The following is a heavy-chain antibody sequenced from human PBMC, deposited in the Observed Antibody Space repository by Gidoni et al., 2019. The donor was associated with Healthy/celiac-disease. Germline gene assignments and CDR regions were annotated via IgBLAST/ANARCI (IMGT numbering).Heavy chain of an antibody. CDR3: ARPNGEEAGSTPYYYYGRDV. J-gene: IGHJ6*02. CDR1: GRSCSGYY. CDR2: INHSGST. V-gene: IGHV4-34*01. D-gene: IGHD1-26*01. Sequence: VQLPQCGAGLLRPSDTVSLTCAIYGRSCSGYYWSWIRQPPGRELEWIGEINHSGSTKYNPTRKSRVTISVDTSKNQFSLKLSSVTAAETAVYYCARPNGEEAGSTPYYYYGRDVWGQGTTVTVSS.